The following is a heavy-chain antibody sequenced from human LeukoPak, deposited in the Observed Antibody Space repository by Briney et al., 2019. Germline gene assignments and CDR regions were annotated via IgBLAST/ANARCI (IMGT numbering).Heavy chain of an antibody. V-gene: IGHV3-23*01. CDR2: ISGSGDST. CDR3: ATGFRISPGY. D-gene: IGHD2-21*01. CDR1: GFTFSSYA. J-gene: IGHJ4*02. Sequence: GSLRLSCTASGFTFSSYAMSWVRQAPGKGLEWVSAISGSGDSTYYADSVKGRFTISRDNSKNTLYLQMNSLRAEDTAVYYCATGFRISPGYWGQGTLVTVSS.